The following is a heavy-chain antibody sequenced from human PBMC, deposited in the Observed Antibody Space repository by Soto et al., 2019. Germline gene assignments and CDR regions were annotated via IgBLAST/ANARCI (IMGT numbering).Heavy chain of an antibody. J-gene: IGHJ6*02. V-gene: IGHV1-69*02. CDR3: AIGDSYGVYYYYYGMDV. CDR1: GGTFSSYT. CDR2: IIPILGIA. D-gene: IGHD5-18*01. Sequence: QVQLVQSGAEVKKPGSSVKVSCKASGGTFSSYTISWVRQAPGQGLEWMGRIIPILGIANYAQKFQGRVTITADKSTSTVYMELSSLRSDDTAVYYCAIGDSYGVYYYYYGMDVWGQGTTVTVAS.